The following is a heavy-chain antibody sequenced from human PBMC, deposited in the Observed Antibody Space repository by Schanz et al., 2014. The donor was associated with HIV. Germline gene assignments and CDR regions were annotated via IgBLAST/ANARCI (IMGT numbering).Heavy chain of an antibody. CDR2: IPYDGNND. CDR3: AKDGGSRGRRRGMDV. V-gene: IGHV3-30*18. CDR1: GFNFNSYG. D-gene: IGHD3-16*01. J-gene: IGHJ6*02. Sequence: QVQLVESGGGVVQPGRSLRLSCVASGFNFNSYGIHWVRQAPGKGLEWVALIPYDGNNDFYADSVKGRFTISRDNSKNTLYLQINSLRIDDTAVYYCAKDGGSRGRRRGMDVWGQGTTVTVSS.